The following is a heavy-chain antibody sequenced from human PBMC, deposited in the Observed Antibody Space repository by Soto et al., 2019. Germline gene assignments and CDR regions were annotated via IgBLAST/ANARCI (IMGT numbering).Heavy chain of an antibody. J-gene: IGHJ4*02. V-gene: IGHV3-30-3*01. CDR3: ARKHIAGPGYFEY. D-gene: IGHD6-13*01. CDR2: ISYDGTNE. CDR1: GFTFSGFA. Sequence: QVQLVESGGGVVQPGRSLRLSCAASGFTFSGFAMHWVRQAPGKGLEWVATISYDGTNEYYADSVKGRFTISRDNSKNAVDLQMSSLRAEDTAVYYCARKHIAGPGYFEYWGQGTLVTVSS.